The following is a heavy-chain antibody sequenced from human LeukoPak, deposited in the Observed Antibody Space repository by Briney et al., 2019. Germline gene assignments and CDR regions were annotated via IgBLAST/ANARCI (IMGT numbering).Heavy chain of an antibody. CDR2: ISSSGSTI. D-gene: IGHD3-16*02. Sequence: TGGSLRLSCAASGFTFSSYEMNWVRQAPGKGLEWVSYISSSGSTIYYADSVKGRFTISRDNAKNSLYLQMNSLRDEDTAVYYCARGFNDYVWGSYRYIDYWGQGTLVTVSS. CDR1: GFTFSSYE. V-gene: IGHV3-48*03. J-gene: IGHJ4*02. CDR3: ARGFNDYVWGSYRYIDY.